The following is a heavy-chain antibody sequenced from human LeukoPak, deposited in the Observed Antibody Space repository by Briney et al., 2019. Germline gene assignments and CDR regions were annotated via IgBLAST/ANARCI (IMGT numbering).Heavy chain of an antibody. D-gene: IGHD3-3*02. CDR1: GGTFSSYA. Sequence: SVKVSCKASGGTFSSYAISWVRQAPGQGLEWMGGIIPIFGTANYAQKFQGRVTITTDESTSTAYMELSSLRSEDTAVYYCARSRSPFRDDHYYYYMDVWGKGTTVTVSS. J-gene: IGHJ6*03. CDR2: IIPIFGTA. CDR3: ARSRSPFRDDHYYYYMDV. V-gene: IGHV1-69*05.